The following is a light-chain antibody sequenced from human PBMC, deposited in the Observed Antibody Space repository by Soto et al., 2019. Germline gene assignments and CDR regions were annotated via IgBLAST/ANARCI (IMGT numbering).Light chain of an antibody. J-gene: IGKJ5*01. Sequence: EMVLTQSPATLSLSPGERATLSCRASQSVSSYLAWYQQKPGQAPSLLIYDASNRATGIPARFSGSGSGTDFTLTISSLEPEDFAVSYCQQRSNWFITFGQGTRLEIK. V-gene: IGKV3-11*01. CDR3: QQRSNWFIT. CDR1: QSVSSY. CDR2: DAS.